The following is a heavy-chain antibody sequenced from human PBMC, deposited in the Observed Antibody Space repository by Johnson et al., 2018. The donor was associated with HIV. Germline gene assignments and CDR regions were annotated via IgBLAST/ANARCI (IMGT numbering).Heavy chain of an antibody. V-gene: IGHV3-13*01. J-gene: IGHJ3*02. CDR3: AREGPVPGGDAFDI. CDR1: GFTFSSYD. CDR2: IGTAGDT. D-gene: IGHD3-16*01. Sequence: VQLVESGGGVVRPGGSLRLSCAASGFTFSSYDMHWVRQATGKGLEWVSAIGTAGDTYYPGSVKGRFTISRENAKNSLYLQMNSLSAGDTAVYYCAREGPVPGGDAFDIWGQGTMVTVSS.